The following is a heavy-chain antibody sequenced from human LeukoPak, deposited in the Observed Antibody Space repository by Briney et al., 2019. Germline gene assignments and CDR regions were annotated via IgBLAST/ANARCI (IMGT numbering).Heavy chain of an antibody. Sequence: GGSLRLSCAASGFTFDDYAMYWVRQAPGKGLEWVSGISWNSGSIGYADSVKGRFTISRDNAKNSLYLQMNSLRAEDTALYYCAKGPNYYYYYMDVWGKGTTVTVSS. CDR2: ISWNSGSI. J-gene: IGHJ6*03. CDR1: GFTFDDYA. CDR3: AKGPNYYYYYMDV. V-gene: IGHV3-9*01.